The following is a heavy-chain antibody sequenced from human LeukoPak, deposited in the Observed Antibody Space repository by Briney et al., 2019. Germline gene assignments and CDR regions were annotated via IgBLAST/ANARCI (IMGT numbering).Heavy chain of an antibody. Sequence: SETLSLTCAVSGGAISSSNWWSWVRQPPGKGLEWIGSIYYSGSTYYNPSLKSRVTISVDTSKNQFSLKLSSVTAADTAVYYCARDLSYDSSGYYGYWGQGTLVTVSS. CDR1: GGAISSSNW. V-gene: IGHV4-4*02. CDR2: IYYSGST. D-gene: IGHD3-22*01. J-gene: IGHJ4*02. CDR3: ARDLSYDSSGYYGY.